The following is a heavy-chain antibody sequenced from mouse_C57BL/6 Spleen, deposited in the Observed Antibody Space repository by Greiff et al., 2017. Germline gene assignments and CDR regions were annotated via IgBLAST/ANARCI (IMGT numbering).Heavy chain of an antibody. V-gene: IGHV1-80*01. CDR3: ATPTAQASWFAY. CDR1: GYAFSSYW. Sequence: QVQLQQSGAELVKPGASVKISCKASGYAFSSYWMNWVKQRPGKGLEWIGQIYPGDGDTNYNGKFKGKATLTADKSSSTAYMQLSSLTSEDSAVYFCATPTAQASWFAYWGQGTLVTVSA. CDR2: IYPGDGDT. J-gene: IGHJ3*01. D-gene: IGHD3-2*02.